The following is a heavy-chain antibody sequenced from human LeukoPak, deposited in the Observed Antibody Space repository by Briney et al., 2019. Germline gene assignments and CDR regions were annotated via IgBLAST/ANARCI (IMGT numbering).Heavy chain of an antibody. Sequence: SETLSLTCAVYGGSFSGYYWSWIRQPPGKGLEWIGEINHSGSTNYNPSLKSRVTISVDTSKNQFSLKLSSVTAADTAAYYCVRDYGDDYWGQGTLVTVSS. V-gene: IGHV4-34*01. CDR3: VRDYGDDY. CDR1: GGSFSGYY. D-gene: IGHD4-17*01. J-gene: IGHJ4*02. CDR2: INHSGST.